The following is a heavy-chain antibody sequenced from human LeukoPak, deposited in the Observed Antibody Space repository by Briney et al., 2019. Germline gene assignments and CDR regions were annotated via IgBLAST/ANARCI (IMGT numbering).Heavy chain of an antibody. Sequence: GGSLRLSCVASGFSYSSHGMHWVRQAPGKGLEWVAVISYDGSNKYYGDSVKGRFTISRDNSKNTLYLQMNSLRAEDAAVYYCATTILDYGDSEFDYWGQGTLVTVSS. J-gene: IGHJ4*02. CDR2: ISYDGSNK. CDR3: ATTILDYGDSEFDY. CDR1: GFSYSSHG. V-gene: IGHV3-33*05. D-gene: IGHD4-17*01.